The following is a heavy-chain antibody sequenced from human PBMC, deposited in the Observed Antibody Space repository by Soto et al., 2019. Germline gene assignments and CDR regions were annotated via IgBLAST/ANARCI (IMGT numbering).Heavy chain of an antibody. CDR1: GYSFTSYW. CDR3: ARSTPDYYYYYGMDV. J-gene: IGHJ6*02. Sequence: VESLKISCKGSGYSFTSYWIRWVRQMPWKGLEWMGMIYPGDSDTRYSPSFQGQVTISADKSISTAYLQWSSLKASDTAMYYCARSTPDYYYYYGMDVWGQGTTVTVSS. V-gene: IGHV5-51*01. D-gene: IGHD2-15*01. CDR2: IYPGDSDT.